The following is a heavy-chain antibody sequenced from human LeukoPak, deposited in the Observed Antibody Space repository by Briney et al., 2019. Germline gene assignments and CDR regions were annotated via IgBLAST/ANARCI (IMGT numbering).Heavy chain of an antibody. CDR2: ISYDGSNK. CDR1: GFTFSSYA. Sequence: GGSLRLSCAASGFTFSSYAMHWVRQAPGKGLEWVAVISYDGSNKYYADSVKGRFTISRDNSKNTLYLQMNSLRAEDTAVYYCARSYYDSSDPLHYWGQGTLVTVSS. D-gene: IGHD3-22*01. J-gene: IGHJ4*02. V-gene: IGHV3-30-3*01. CDR3: ARSYYDSSDPLHY.